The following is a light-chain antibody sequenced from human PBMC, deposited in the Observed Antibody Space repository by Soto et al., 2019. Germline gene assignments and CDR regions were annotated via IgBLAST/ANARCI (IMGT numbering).Light chain of an antibody. CDR1: QSVSNF. V-gene: IGKV3-11*01. J-gene: IGKJ5*01. Sequence: EIVLTQSPATLSLSPGERATLSCRASQSVSNFLAWYQQKPGQAPRLLIYDASSRATGIPARFSGSGSGTEFTLTISSLEPEGFAVYYCQQRSIWPTFGQGTRLEIK. CDR3: QQRSIWPT. CDR2: DAS.